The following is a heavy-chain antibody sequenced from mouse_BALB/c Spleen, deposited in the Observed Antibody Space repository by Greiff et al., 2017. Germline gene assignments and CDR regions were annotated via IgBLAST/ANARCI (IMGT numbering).Heavy chain of an antibody. V-gene: IGHV1-14*01. CDR3: ARLGSHAWFAY. CDR2: INPYNDGI. J-gene: IGHJ3*01. Sequence: EVQLQQSGPELVKPGASVKMSCKASGYTFTSYVMHWVKQKPGQGLEWIGYINPYNDGIKYNEKFKGKATLTSDKSSSTAYMELSSLTSEDSAVYYSARLGSHAWFAYWGQGTLVTVSA. D-gene: IGHD1-1*01. CDR1: GYTFTSYV.